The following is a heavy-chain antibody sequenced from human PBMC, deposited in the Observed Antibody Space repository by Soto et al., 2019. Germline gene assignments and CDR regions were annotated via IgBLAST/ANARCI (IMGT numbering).Heavy chain of an antibody. V-gene: IGHV5-51*01. CDR3: ARHIVDTSMTASFNY. J-gene: IGHJ4*02. CDR2: IYPGDSDA. Sequence: PREFLTIPCTISGCSFVNYWIGWVRQMPGKGLEWMGIIYPGDSDARYSPSFQGQVTISADKSISTVYLQWSSLKASDTAMYYCARHIVDTSMTASFNYWGQGTQVTVSS. D-gene: IGHD5-18*01. CDR1: GCSFVNYW.